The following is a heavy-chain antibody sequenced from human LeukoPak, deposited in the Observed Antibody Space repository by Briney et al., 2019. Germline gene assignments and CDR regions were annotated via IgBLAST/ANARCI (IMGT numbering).Heavy chain of an antibody. J-gene: IGHJ4*02. V-gene: IGHV1-69*05. CDR3: ARVSGGWYAATARGAFDY. D-gene: IGHD6-19*01. Sequence: GASVKVSCKASGGTFSSYAISWVRQAPGQGLEWMGGIIPIFGTANYAQKFQGRVTLTTDESTSTAYMELSSLRSEDTAVYYCARVSGGWYAATARGAFDYWGQGTLVTVSS. CDR1: GGTFSSYA. CDR2: IIPIFGTA.